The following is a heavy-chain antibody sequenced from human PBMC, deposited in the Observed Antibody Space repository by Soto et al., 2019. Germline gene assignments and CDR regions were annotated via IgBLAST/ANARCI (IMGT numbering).Heavy chain of an antibody. J-gene: IGHJ4*02. Sequence: GGSLRLSCAASGFTFSSYGMHWVRQAPGKGLEWVAVIWYDGSNKYYADSVKGRFTISRDNSKNTLYLQMNSLRAEDTAVYYCARARLLYSSSSWGYYFDYWGQGTLVTVSS. V-gene: IGHV3-33*01. CDR2: IWYDGSNK. CDR3: ARARLLYSSSSWGYYFDY. D-gene: IGHD6-6*01. CDR1: GFTFSSYG.